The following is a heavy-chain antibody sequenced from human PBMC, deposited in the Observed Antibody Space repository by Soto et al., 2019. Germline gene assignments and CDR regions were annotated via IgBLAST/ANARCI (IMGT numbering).Heavy chain of an antibody. V-gene: IGHV3-30-3*01. Sequence: PGGSLRLSCAASGFTFSSYAMHWVRQAPGKGLEWVAVISYDGSNKYYAHSVKGRFTISRDNSKNTLYLQMNSLRAEDTAVYYCARAPRVFGYSGYDFLGYWGQGTLVTVSS. CDR2: ISYDGSNK. D-gene: IGHD5-12*01. CDR1: GFTFSSYA. CDR3: ARAPRVFGYSGYDFLGY. J-gene: IGHJ4*02.